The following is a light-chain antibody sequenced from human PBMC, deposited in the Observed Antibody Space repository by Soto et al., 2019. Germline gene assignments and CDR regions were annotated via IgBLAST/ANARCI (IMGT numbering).Light chain of an antibody. V-gene: IGLV2-14*03. CDR1: SSDVVGYNY. J-gene: IGLJ2*01. CDR3: SSYTGSSTYVV. CDR2: DVS. Sequence: QSALTQPASVSGSPGQSITISCTGTSSDVVGYNYVSWYQQHPGKAPKLMIYDVSNRPSGVSNRFSGSKSGNTASLTISGVHAEDEADYYCSSYTGSSTYVVFGGGTKVTVL.